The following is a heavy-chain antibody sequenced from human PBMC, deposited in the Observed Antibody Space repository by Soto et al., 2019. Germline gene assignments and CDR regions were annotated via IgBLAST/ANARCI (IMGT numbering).Heavy chain of an antibody. J-gene: IGHJ5*02. Sequence: ASVKVSCKASGYTFTSYGISWVRQAPGQGLEWMGWISAYNGNTNYAQKLQGRVTMTRDTSTSTAYMELRRLRSDDTAVYYCARDRGGRDYSWFDPWGQGTLVTVSS. V-gene: IGHV1-18*01. D-gene: IGHD2-15*01. CDR2: ISAYNGNT. CDR3: ARDRGGRDYSWFDP. CDR1: GYTFTSYG.